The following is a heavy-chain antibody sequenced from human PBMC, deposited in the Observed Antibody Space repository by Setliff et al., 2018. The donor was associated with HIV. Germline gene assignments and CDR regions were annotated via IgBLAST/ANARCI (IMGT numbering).Heavy chain of an antibody. CDR3: VRDERRAAGGTTGYFDL. D-gene: IGHD6-13*01. V-gene: IGHV1-18*01. Sequence: ASVKVSCKASGYNYYSYSISWVRQAPGQGLEWLAWIGGYVGDTHSAPNFRGRVTVTQDASRATAYMELRNLRSDDTAIYYCVRDERRAAGGTTGYFDLWGQGTLVTSPQ. CDR2: IGGYVGDT. J-gene: IGHJ4*02. CDR1: GYNYYSYS.